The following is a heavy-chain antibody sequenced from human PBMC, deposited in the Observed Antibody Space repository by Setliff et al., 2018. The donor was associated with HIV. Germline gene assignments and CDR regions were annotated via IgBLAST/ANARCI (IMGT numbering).Heavy chain of an antibody. V-gene: IGHV4-39*01. J-gene: IGHJ4*02. CDR2: IYYSGST. Sequence: SETLSLTCTVSGGSISSSSYYWGWIRQPPGKGLEWIGSIYYSGSTYDNPSLKSRVTISVDTSKNQFSLKLSSVTAADTAVYYCASYRKAERWLQLGGNFDYWGQGTLVTVSS. CDR1: GGSISSSSYY. CDR3: ASYRKAERWLQLGGNFDY. D-gene: IGHD5-12*01.